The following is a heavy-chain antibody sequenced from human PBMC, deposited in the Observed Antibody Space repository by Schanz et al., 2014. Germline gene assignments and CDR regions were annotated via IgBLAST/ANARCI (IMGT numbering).Heavy chain of an antibody. CDR2: IWYDGSNK. V-gene: IGHV3-33*06. J-gene: IGHJ4*02. D-gene: IGHD3-10*01. Sequence: QVQLVESGGGLVKPGGSLRLSCSASGFTFSIYAMHWVRQAPGKGLEWVAVIWYDGSNKYYADSVKGRFTISRDNSKNTLYLQMNSLRPEDTAVYYCAKYRGYYRVSGSYRELEYWGQGTLVTVSS. CDR3: AKYRGYYRVSGSYRELEY. CDR1: GFTFSIYA.